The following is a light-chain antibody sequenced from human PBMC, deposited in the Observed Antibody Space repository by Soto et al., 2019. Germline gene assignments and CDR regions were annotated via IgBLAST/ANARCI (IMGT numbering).Light chain of an antibody. Sequence: DIQMTQSPSALSASVGDRGTITCRASQGISSYLALYQQKPGEVPKLLISAASTLQSGVPSRFSGSGSGTDFTLTVSSLQPEDVATYYCPKYNSASWTFGQGTKVDIK. J-gene: IGKJ1*01. CDR1: QGISSY. V-gene: IGKV1-27*01. CDR2: AAS. CDR3: PKYNSASWT.